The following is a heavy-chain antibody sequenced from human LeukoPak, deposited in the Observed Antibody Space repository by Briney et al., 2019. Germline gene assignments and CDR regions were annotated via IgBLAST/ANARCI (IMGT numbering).Heavy chain of an antibody. J-gene: IGHJ3*02. CDR3: AKVGVPVNWATHAPNDAFDI. Sequence: PGGSLRLSCEASGFTFINYAMSWVRQAPGKGLEWVSSINGGGGKTYYADSVKGRFTISRDNSKNTLYLQMNSLRVEDTAVYYCAKVGVPVNWATHAPNDAFDIWGQGTMVAVSS. D-gene: IGHD2-15*01. CDR2: INGGGGKT. V-gene: IGHV3-23*01. CDR1: GFTFINYA.